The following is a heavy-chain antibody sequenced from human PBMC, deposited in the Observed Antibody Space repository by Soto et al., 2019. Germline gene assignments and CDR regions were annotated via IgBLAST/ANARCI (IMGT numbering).Heavy chain of an antibody. CDR2: IYHSGST. CDR3: ARDRGGYSYGYHYFDY. J-gene: IGHJ4*02. CDR1: GGSISSGGYS. Sequence: TSETLSLTCAVSGGSISSGGYSWSWIRQPPGKGLEWIGYIYHSGSTYYNPSLKSRVTISVDRSKNQFSLKLSSVTAADTAVYYCARDRGGYSYGYHYFDYWGQGTLVTVSS. D-gene: IGHD5-18*01. V-gene: IGHV4-30-2*01.